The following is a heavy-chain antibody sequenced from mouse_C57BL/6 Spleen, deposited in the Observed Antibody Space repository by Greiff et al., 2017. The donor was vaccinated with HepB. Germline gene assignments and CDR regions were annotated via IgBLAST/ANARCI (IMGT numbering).Heavy chain of an antibody. Sequence: QVQLQQPGAELVKPGASVKMSCKASGYTFTSYWITWVKQRPGQGLEWIGDIYPGSGSTNYNEKFKSKATLTVDTSSSTAYMQLSSLTSEDSAVYYCARGIYYDYDGAYWGQGTLVTVSA. V-gene: IGHV1-55*01. J-gene: IGHJ3*01. CDR1: GYTFTSYW. D-gene: IGHD2-4*01. CDR3: ARGIYYDYDGAY. CDR2: IYPGSGST.